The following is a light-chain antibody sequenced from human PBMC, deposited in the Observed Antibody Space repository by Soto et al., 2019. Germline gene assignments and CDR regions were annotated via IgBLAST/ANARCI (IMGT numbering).Light chain of an antibody. CDR3: CSYTRHSTSL. V-gene: IGLV2-14*03. CDR2: DVN. CDR1: TDDVGNDNF. J-gene: IGLJ2*01. Sequence: QSALTKPACVSGSRGQSISISCTGATDDVGNDNFVSWYRQYAGEAPKLIIFDVNNRPSGVSGRFSGSKSGNTASLTISGLRDEDEGDYYCCSYTRHSTSLFGGGTKLTVL.